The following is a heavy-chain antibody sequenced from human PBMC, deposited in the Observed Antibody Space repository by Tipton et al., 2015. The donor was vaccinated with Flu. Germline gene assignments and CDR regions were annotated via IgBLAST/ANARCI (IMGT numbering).Heavy chain of an antibody. J-gene: IGHJ4*02. CDR3: ARGVGDDSPYFDY. V-gene: IGHV4-34*01. D-gene: IGHD3-22*01. CDR2: INHSGST. Sequence: LRLSCAVYGGSFSGYYWSWIRQPPGKGLEWIGEINHSGSTNYNPSLKSGVTISVDTSKNQFSLKLSSVTAADTAVYYCARGVGDDSPYFDYWGQGTLVAVSS. CDR1: GGSFSGYY.